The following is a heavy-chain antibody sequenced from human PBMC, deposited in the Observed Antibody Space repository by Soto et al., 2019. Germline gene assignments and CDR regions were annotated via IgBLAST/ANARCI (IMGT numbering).Heavy chain of an antibody. D-gene: IGHD2-2*01. Sequence: QVQLVQSGAEVKKPGASVKVSCKASGYTFTSYYISWVRQAPGQGLEWMGWISGYNGNTNYAQKLQGRVTMTTDTXXXXXXXXXXXXXXXXTXXXXXXXEGPPSLNWGQGTLVTVSS. CDR2: ISGYNGNT. V-gene: IGHV1-18*01. CDR1: GYTFTSYY. CDR3: XXEGPPSLN. J-gene: IGHJ4*02.